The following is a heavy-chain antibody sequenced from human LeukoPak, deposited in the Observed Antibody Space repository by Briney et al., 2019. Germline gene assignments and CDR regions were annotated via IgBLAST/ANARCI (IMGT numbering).Heavy chain of an antibody. Sequence: ASVKVSCKASGYTFTGYYMHWVRQAPGQGLEWMGWINPNSGGTNYAQKFQGRVTMTRDTSISTAYMELSRLRSDDTAVYYCATIFGVVPPRYYDYGMDVWGQGTTVTVSS. D-gene: IGHD3-3*01. CDR3: ATIFGVVPPRYYDYGMDV. J-gene: IGHJ6*02. CDR2: INPNSGGT. V-gene: IGHV1-2*02. CDR1: GYTFTGYY.